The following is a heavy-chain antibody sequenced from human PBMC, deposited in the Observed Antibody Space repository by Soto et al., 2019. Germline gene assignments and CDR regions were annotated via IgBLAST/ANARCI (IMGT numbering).Heavy chain of an antibody. V-gene: IGHV1-3*01. CDR3: ARSGYSSGWYHWYFDF. CDR2: INVGHDNT. D-gene: IGHD6-19*01. CDR1: GYTFTNYG. Sequence: QVQLVQSGAEVKKPGASVKVSCKASGYTFTNYGIHWVRQAPGQRLEWMGWINVGHDNTKYSQKFQGRVTITRDTAASTAYMELSRLRSEDTAGYYCARSGYSSGWYHWYFDFWGRGTLVTVSS. J-gene: IGHJ2*01.